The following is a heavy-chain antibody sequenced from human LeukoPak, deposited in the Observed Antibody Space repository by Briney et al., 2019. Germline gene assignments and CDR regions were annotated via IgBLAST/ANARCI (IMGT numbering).Heavy chain of an antibody. CDR3: ARTSGNCYWESHFDY. CDR1: GGSISDYF. D-gene: IGHD1-26*01. Sequence: SETLSLTCTVSGGSISDYFWNWIRQPAGKGLEWIGRIYSSGSTNYNPSLRSRVTMSVDTSKNHFSLKLSSVTAADTAVYYCARTSGNCYWESHFDYWGQGTLVTVSS. CDR2: IYSSGST. V-gene: IGHV4-4*07. J-gene: IGHJ4*02.